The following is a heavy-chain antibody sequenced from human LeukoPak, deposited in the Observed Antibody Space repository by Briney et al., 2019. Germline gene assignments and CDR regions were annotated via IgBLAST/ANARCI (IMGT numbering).Heavy chain of an antibody. CDR1: GFIVSSYY. CDR3: VTGGGYYYDH. V-gene: IGHV3-53*01. CDR2: IYSGGNT. J-gene: IGHJ4*02. D-gene: IGHD3-22*01. Sequence: GGSLRLSCAASGFIVSSYYMSWVRQAPGKGLEWVSVIYSGGNTNYADSVKGRFTISRDNSKNTFYLQMDSLRAEDTAVYFCVTGGGYYYDHWGQGTLVIVSS.